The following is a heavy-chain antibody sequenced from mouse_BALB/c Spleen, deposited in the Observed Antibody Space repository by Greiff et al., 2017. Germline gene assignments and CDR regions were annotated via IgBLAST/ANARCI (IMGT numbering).Heavy chain of an antibody. J-gene: IGHJ4*01. D-gene: IGHD4-1*01. CDR1: GFTFSSYA. Sequence: EVMLVESGGGLVKPGGSLKLSCAASGFTFSSYAMSWVRQTPEKRLEWVASISSGGSTYYPDSVKGRFTISRDNARNILYLQMSSLRSEDTAMYYCARGRTGTGYYYAMDYWGQGTSVTVSS. CDR2: ISSGGST. V-gene: IGHV5-6-5*01. CDR3: ARGRTGTGYYYAMDY.